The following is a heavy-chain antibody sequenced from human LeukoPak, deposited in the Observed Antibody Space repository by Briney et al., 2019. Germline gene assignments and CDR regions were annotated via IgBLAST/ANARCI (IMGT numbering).Heavy chain of an antibody. D-gene: IGHD3-10*01. V-gene: IGHV4-38-2*01. CDR3: ASGGYYYGSGSPYYFDY. J-gene: IGHJ4*02. CDR2: IYHSGST. CDR1: GYSISSGYY. Sequence: PSETLSLTCAVSGYSISSGYYWGWIRQPPGKGLEWIGSIYHSGSTYYNPSLKSRVTISVDTSKNQFSLKLSSVTAADTAVYYCASGGYYYGSGSPYYFDYWGQGTLVTVSS.